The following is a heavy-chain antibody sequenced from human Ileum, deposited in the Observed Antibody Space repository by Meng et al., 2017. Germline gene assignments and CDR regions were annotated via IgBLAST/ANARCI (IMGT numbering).Heavy chain of an antibody. CDR2: ISHDSSHT. CDR3: AREDFVLVPRPMAWVAY. Sequence: GESLKISCAASGFTFSSHAIHWVRQAPGKGLELVAVISHDSSHTYYADSVKGRFTISRDNSKNTLYLQINSQRAEDTAVYYCAREDFVLVPRPMAWVAYWGQGTLVTVSS. CDR1: GFTFSSHA. V-gene: IGHV3-30*01. D-gene: IGHD2-2*01. J-gene: IGHJ4*02.